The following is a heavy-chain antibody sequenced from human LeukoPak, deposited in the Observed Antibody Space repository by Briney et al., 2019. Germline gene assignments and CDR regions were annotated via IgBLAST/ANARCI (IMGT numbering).Heavy chain of an antibody. CDR3: ARTRTVYQYYYYMDV. CDR2: IDYSGST. D-gene: IGHD2-2*01. Sequence: SETLSLTXTVSGGSISSYYWSWIRQPPGKGLEWLGYIDYSGSTNYNPSLNSRVTISVDTSKNQFSLKLTSVTAADTAVYYCARTRTVYQYYYYMDVWGKGTTVTVAS. J-gene: IGHJ6*03. CDR1: GGSISSYY. V-gene: IGHV4-59*01.